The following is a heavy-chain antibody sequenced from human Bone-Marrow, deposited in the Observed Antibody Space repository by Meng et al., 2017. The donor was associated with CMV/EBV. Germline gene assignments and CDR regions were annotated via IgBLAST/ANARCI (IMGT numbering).Heavy chain of an antibody. CDR1: GGSISSGGYY. J-gene: IGHJ6*02. V-gene: IGHV4-61*08. CDR3: AREGGIAARPYYYYGMDV. CDR2: IYYSGST. D-gene: IGHD6-6*01. Sequence: SETLSLTCTVSGGSISSGGYYWNWIRQHPGKGLEWIGYIYYSGSTYYNPSLKSRVTISVDTSKNQFSLKLSSVTAADTAVYYCAREGGIAARPYYYYGMDVWGQGTTVTVSS.